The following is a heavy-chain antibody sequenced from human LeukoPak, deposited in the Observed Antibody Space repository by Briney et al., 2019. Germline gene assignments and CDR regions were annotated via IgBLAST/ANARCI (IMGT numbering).Heavy chain of an antibody. V-gene: IGHV1-69*13. D-gene: IGHD5-24*01. Sequence: SVKVSCKASGGTFSSYAISWVRQAPGQGLEWMGGIIPIFGTANYAQKFQGRVTITADESTSTAYMELSSLRSEDTAVYYCARIRDGYNDAYDIWGQGTMVTVSS. J-gene: IGHJ3*02. CDR2: IIPIFGTA. CDR1: GGTFSSYA. CDR3: ARIRDGYNDAYDI.